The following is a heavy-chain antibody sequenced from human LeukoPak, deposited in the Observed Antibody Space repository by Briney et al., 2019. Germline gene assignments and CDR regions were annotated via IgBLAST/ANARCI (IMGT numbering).Heavy chain of an antibody. CDR1: GYTFTSYG. Sequence: ASVKVSCKASGYTFTSYGISWVRQAPGQGLEWMGWISAYNGNTNYAQKFQGRVTMTRDTSISTAYMELSRLRSDDTAVYYCARDSPPDYGGNSVDYWGQGTLVTVSS. D-gene: IGHD4-23*01. CDR3: ARDSPPDYGGNSVDY. V-gene: IGHV1-18*01. CDR2: ISAYNGNT. J-gene: IGHJ4*02.